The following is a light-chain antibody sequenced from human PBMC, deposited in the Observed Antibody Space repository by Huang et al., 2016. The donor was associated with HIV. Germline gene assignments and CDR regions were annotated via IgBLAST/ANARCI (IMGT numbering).Light chain of an antibody. Sequence: EVVVTQSPATLSVSPGERATLSCRASQSVGSNLAWYQQKPGQAPRLLIFEAACRATGVPARFNAATGATGVPVRLSGSGFGTEFTLTISSLQSEDFALYYCQQYNRWPTTFGQGTKVEIK. V-gene: IGKV3-15*01. CDR2: EAA. CDR1: QSVGSN. J-gene: IGKJ1*01. CDR3: QQYNRWPTT.